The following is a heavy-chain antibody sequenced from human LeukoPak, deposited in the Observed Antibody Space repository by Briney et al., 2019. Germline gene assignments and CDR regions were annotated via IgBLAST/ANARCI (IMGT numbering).Heavy chain of an antibody. D-gene: IGHD2-15*01. CDR1: GFTFSSYS. CDR2: ISSSSSYI. V-gene: IGHV3-21*01. J-gene: IGHJ4*02. Sequence: PGGSLRLSCAASGFTFSSYSMNWVRQAQGKGLEWDSSISSSSSYIYYADSVKGRFTISRDNAKNSLYLQMNSLRAEDTAVYYCASNMVAAKNDYWGQGTLVTVSS. CDR3: ASNMVAAKNDY.